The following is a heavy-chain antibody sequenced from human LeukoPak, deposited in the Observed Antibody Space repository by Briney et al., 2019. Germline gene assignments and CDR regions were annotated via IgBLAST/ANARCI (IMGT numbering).Heavy chain of an antibody. D-gene: IGHD6-19*01. J-gene: IGHJ5*02. CDR3: AREAVAGKGEWFDP. CDR1: GFTVSSNY. CDR2: IYSGGST. Sequence: PGGSLRLSCAASGFTVSSNYMSWVRQAPGKGLEWVSVIYSGGSTYYADSVKGRFTISRDNSKNTLYLQMNSQRAEDTAVYYCAREAVAGKGEWFDPWGQGTLVTVSS. V-gene: IGHV3-53*01.